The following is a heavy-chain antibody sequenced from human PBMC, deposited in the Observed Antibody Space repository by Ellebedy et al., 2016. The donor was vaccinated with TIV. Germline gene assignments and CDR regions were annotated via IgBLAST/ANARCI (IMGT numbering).Heavy chain of an antibody. CDR2: LTTGGVT. D-gene: IGHD3-10*01. J-gene: IGHJ4*02. CDR1: GFTLSRFA. V-gene: IGHV3-23*01. Sequence: GESLKISCAASGFTLSRFAMYWVRQAPGKGLEWVSSLTTGGVTFYAESVKDRFTISRDSSKNTLYLQMNSLRVEDTAVYFCAKDSGRSGWISDYWGQGTLVTVSS. CDR3: AKDSGRSGWISDY.